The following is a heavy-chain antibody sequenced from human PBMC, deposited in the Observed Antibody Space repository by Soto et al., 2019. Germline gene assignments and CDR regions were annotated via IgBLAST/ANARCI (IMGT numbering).Heavy chain of an antibody. Sequence: QAQLEQSGGEVKKPGSSVKVSCKASRVAFSKFIVTWVRQAPGLGLEWVGGIIPIFGTANYAQKFQGRVTITADESTSTSYMEVNNLRSEDTAVYYCAKVRYSSPMGYYYGMGVWGQGTTVTVSS. V-gene: IGHV1-69*01. J-gene: IGHJ6*02. CDR1: RVAFSKFI. CDR3: AKVRYSSPMGYYYGMGV. D-gene: IGHD6-19*01. CDR2: IIPIFGTA.